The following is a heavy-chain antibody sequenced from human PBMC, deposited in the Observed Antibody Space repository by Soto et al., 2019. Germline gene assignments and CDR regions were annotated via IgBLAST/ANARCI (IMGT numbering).Heavy chain of an antibody. CDR2: INSDGSST. J-gene: IGHJ6*02. D-gene: IGHD2-2*01. CDR3: ARDRQLPYYYYYGMDV. V-gene: IGHV3-74*01. Sequence: PGGSLRLSXAASGFTFSSYWMHWVRQAPGKGLVWVSRINSDGSSTSYADSVKGRFTISRDNARNTLYLQMNSLRAEDTAVYYCARDRQLPYYYYYGMDVWGQGTTVTVSS. CDR1: GFTFSSYW.